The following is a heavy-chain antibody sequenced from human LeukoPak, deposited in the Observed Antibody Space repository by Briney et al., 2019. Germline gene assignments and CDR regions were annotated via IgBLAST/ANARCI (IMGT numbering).Heavy chain of an antibody. D-gene: IGHD6-19*01. Sequence: SGPTLVKPTQPLTLTCTFSGFSLSTSGVGVGWIRQPPGKALEWLALIYWDDDKRYSPSLKSRLTITKDTSKNQVVLTMTNMDPVDTATYYCAHRPSGWYSYYFDYWGQGTLVTVSS. V-gene: IGHV2-5*02. CDR2: IYWDDDK. CDR3: AHRPSGWYSYYFDY. CDR1: GFSLSTSGVG. J-gene: IGHJ4*02.